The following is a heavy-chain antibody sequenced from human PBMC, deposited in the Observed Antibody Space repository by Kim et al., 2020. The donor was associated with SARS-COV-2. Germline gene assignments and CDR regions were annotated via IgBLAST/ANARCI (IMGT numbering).Heavy chain of an antibody. CDR3: AGQPTDIYYYGSGSYLDI. D-gene: IGHD3-10*01. J-gene: IGHJ3*02. CDR1: GYTFTSYA. Sequence: ASVKVSCKASGYTFTSYAMHWVRQAPGQRLEWMGWINAGNGNTKYSQKFQGRVTITRDTSASTAYMELSSLRSEDTAVYYCAGQPTDIYYYGSGSYLDIWGQGTMVTVSS. V-gene: IGHV1-3*01. CDR2: INAGNGNT.